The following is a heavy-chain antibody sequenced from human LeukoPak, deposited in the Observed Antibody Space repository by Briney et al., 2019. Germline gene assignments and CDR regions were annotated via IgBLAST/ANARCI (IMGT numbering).Heavy chain of an antibody. Sequence: ASVKVSCKASGYIFTSYYMHWVRQAPGQGLEWMGIINPSNGYTTYAQKFQGRVTMTRDTSTSTVYMELSSLRSEDTAVYYCARRAVGNSYYYYMDVWGKGTTVTVSS. D-gene: IGHD6-19*01. V-gene: IGHV1-46*01. CDR2: INPSNGYT. CDR1: GYIFTSYY. CDR3: ARRAVGNSYYYYMDV. J-gene: IGHJ6*03.